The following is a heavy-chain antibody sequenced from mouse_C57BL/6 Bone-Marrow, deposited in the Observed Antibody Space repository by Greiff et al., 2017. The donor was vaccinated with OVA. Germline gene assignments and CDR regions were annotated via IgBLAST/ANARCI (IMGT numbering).Heavy chain of an antibody. D-gene: IGHD1-1*01. Sequence: QVQLQQPGAELVKPGASVKVSCKASGYTFTSYWMHWVKQRPGQGLEWIGRIHPSDSDTNYTQKFQGKATLTVDKSSSTAYMQLSSLTSEDSAVYYWAIEVLPRYCYAMDYWGQGTSVTVSS. CDR3: AIEVLPRYCYAMDY. CDR1: GYTFTSYW. J-gene: IGHJ4*01. CDR2: IHPSDSDT. V-gene: IGHV1-74*01.